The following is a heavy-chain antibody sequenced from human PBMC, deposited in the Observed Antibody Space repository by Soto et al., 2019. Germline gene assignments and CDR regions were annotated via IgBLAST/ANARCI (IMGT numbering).Heavy chain of an antibody. CDR3: EIDVGSGELSVV. CDR2: IIPLFGTT. V-gene: IGHV1-69*01. CDR1: GGTFSNYV. J-gene: IGHJ6*02. Sequence: QVQLVQSGTEVKKPGSSATVSCKATGGTFSNYVISWVRQAPGQGLECMGGIIPLFGTTDYAKKFQGRIAITADESTTTVYMDLSSLRFEDTAVDFCEIDVGSGELSVVWGHGTTVIVSS. D-gene: IGHD3-10*01.